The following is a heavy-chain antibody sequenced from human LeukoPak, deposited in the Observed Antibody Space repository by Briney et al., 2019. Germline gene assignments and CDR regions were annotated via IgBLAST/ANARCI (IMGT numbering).Heavy chain of an antibody. Sequence: SETLSLTCTVSGVSISSYYWSWIRQPPGKGLEWIGYIYYSGSTNYNPSLKSRVTISVDTSKNRFSLKLSSVTAADTAVYYCARDRGRGSYDFWSGYSDPDAFDIWGQGTMVTVSS. CDR1: GVSISSYY. V-gene: IGHV4-59*01. D-gene: IGHD3-3*01. CDR3: ARDRGRGSYDFWSGYSDPDAFDI. J-gene: IGHJ3*02. CDR2: IYYSGST.